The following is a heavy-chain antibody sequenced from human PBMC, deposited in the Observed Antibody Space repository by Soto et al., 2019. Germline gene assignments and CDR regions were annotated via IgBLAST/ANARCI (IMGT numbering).Heavy chain of an antibody. CDR1: GFTFSSYW. CDR2: INSDGSST. Sequence: GGSLRLSCAASGFTFSSYWMHWVRQAPGKGLVWVSRINSDGSSTSYADSVKGRFTISRDNAKNTLYLQMNSLRAEDTAVYYCARSIISGGMDVWGKGTTVTVSS. J-gene: IGHJ6*04. CDR3: ARSIISGGMDV. D-gene: IGHD3-10*01. V-gene: IGHV3-74*01.